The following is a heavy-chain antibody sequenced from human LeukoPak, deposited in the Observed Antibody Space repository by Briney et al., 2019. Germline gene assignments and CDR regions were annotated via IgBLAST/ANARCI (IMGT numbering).Heavy chain of an antibody. V-gene: IGHV4-4*07. CDR2: IYTSGST. CDR1: GGSISSYY. CDR3: ARAGYSYGNTHYYYYYYMDV. J-gene: IGHJ6*03. D-gene: IGHD5-18*01. Sequence: SETLSLTCTVSGGSISSYYWSWIRQPAGKGLEWIGRIYTSGSTNYNPSLKSRVTMSVDTSKNQFSLKLSSVTAADTAVYYCARAGYSYGNTHYYYYYYMDVWGKGTTVTVSS.